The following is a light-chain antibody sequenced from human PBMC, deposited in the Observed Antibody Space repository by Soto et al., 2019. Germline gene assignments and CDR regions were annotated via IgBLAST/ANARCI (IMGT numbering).Light chain of an antibody. Sequence: DMQMTQSPSTLSASVGDRVTITCLASQSISSWLAWYQQKPGKAPKLLIYDASSLESGVPSRFSGSGSGTEFTLTISSLQPDDFATYYCQQYNSYSRTFGQGTKVDIK. CDR1: QSISSW. V-gene: IGKV1-5*01. J-gene: IGKJ1*01. CDR2: DAS. CDR3: QQYNSYSRT.